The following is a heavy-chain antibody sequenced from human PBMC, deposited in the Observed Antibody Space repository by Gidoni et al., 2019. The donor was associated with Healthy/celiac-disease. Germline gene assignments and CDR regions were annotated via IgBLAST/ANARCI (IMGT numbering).Heavy chain of an antibody. CDR1: GFPVISNY. CDR2: IYSGGST. CDR3: AATFWSGYYSFDY. Sequence: EVQLVESGGGLIQPGGSLRLSCAASGFPVISNYMSWVRQAPGKGLEWVSVIYSGGSTYYADSVKGRFTISRDNSKNTLYLQMNSLRAEDTAVYYCAATFWSGYYSFDYWGQGTLVTVSS. D-gene: IGHD3-3*01. J-gene: IGHJ4*02. V-gene: IGHV3-53*01.